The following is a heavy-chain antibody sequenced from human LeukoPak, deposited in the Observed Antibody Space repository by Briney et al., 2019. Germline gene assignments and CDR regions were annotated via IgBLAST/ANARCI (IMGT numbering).Heavy chain of an antibody. CDR1: GFTFSNYA. J-gene: IGHJ4*02. Sequence: GGSLRLSCAASGFTFSNYAMSWVRQAPGKGLEWVSAIGDSGTTTYYADSMKGRFTISRDNAKNTLYLQMNSLRVEDTAVYYCARGGAGYFFDFWGQGTLVTVSS. D-gene: IGHD5-12*01. V-gene: IGHV3-23*01. CDR3: ARGGAGYFFDF. CDR2: IGDSGTTT.